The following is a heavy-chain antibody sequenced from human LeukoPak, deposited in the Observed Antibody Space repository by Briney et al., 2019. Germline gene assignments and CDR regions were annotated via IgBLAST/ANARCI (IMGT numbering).Heavy chain of an antibody. Sequence: PGGSLRLSCAASGFTVSSNYMTWVRQAPGKGLEWVSVIHKNAITYYADTVKGRFTISRDNSKNMLYLQMNSLRAEDTAVYYCARSLRVRGVPDYMDVWGKGTTVIIPS. D-gene: IGHD3-10*02. CDR3: ARSLRVRGVPDYMDV. V-gene: IGHV3-53*01. J-gene: IGHJ6*03. CDR2: IHKNAIT. CDR1: GFTVSSNY.